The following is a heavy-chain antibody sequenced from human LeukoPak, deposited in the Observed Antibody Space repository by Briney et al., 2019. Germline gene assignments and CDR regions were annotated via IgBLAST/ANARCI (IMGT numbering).Heavy chain of an antibody. CDR2: IIPIFGTA. V-gene: IGHV1-69*13. J-gene: IGHJ4*02. D-gene: IGHD5-18*01. CDR3: ARVPGYSYAFDY. Sequence: ASVKVSCKASGGTFSSYAISWVRQAPGQGLEWMGGIIPIFGTANYAQKFQGRVTITADESTSTAYMELSSLRSEDTAVYYCARVPGYSYAFDYWGQGTLVTVSS. CDR1: GGTFSSYA.